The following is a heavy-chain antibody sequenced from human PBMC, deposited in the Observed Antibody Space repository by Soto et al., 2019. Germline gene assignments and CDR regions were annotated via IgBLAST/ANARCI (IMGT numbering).Heavy chain of an antibody. D-gene: IGHD6-13*01. V-gene: IGHV1-18*01. CDR2: INPYNDNT. J-gene: IGHJ5*01. Sequence: QVQLVQSGPEVKKPGASVNVSCKTSGYTFTHYAISWVRQAPGQGLEWMGWINPYNDNTNYAQRLQGRVTITTDTATGTAYMELRSLTSDDTAVYYCARDRLAAAPNGFDSWGQGTLVTVSS. CDR3: ARDRLAAAPNGFDS. CDR1: GYTFTHYA.